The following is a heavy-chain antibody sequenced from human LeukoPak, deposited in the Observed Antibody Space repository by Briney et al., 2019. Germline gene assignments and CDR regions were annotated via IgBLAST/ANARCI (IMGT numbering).Heavy chain of an antibody. Sequence: PSETLSLTCAVYGGSFSGYSWSWIRQPPGKGLEWIGEINHSGSTNYNPSLKRRVTISVDTSKNQFSLKLSSVTAADTAVYYCARDQYYYGSDLYYMDVWGKGTTVTVSS. V-gene: IGHV4-34*01. CDR1: GGSFSGYS. CDR3: ARDQYYYGSDLYYMDV. D-gene: IGHD3-10*01. CDR2: INHSGST. J-gene: IGHJ6*03.